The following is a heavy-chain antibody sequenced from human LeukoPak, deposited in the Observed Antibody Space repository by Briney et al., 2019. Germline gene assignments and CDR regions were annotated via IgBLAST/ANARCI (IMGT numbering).Heavy chain of an antibody. D-gene: IGHD3-3*01. Sequence: SVKVSCKASGGTFSSYAISWVRQAPGQGLEWMGGSIPIFGTANYAQKFQGRVTITADESTSTAYMELSSLRSEDTAVYYCASGPEADFWSGYPFDYWGQGTLVTVSS. CDR1: GGTFSSYA. CDR3: ASGPEADFWSGYPFDY. CDR2: SIPIFGTA. V-gene: IGHV1-69*01. J-gene: IGHJ4*02.